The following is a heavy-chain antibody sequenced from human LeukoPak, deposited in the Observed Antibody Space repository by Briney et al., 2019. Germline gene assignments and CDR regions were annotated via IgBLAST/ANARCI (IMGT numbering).Heavy chain of an antibody. V-gene: IGHV3-23*01. CDR2: ISGSGGST. CDR3: ALNGREVPSGAFDI. D-gene: IGHD3-16*02. CDR1: GFTFSNYA. Sequence: GGSLRLPCAASGFTFSNYAMSWVRQAPGKGLEWVSAISGSGGSTYYADSVKGRFTISRDNSKNTLYLQMSSLRAEDTAVYYCALNGREVPSGAFDIWGQGTMVTVSS. J-gene: IGHJ3*02.